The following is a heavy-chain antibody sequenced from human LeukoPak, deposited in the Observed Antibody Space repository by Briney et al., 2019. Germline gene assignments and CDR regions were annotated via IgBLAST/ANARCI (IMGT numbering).Heavy chain of an antibody. CDR1: GFTFSSYA. CDR2: ISGGGGST. CDR3: AKDRAYCSSTSCYSGFDY. D-gene: IGHD2-2*02. J-gene: IGHJ4*02. Sequence: GGSLRLSCAASGFTFSSYAMSWVRQAPGKGLEWVSAISGGGGSTYYADSVKGRFTISRDNSKNTLYLQMNSLRAEDTAVYYCAKDRAYCSSTSCYSGFDYWGQGTLVTVSS. V-gene: IGHV3-23*01.